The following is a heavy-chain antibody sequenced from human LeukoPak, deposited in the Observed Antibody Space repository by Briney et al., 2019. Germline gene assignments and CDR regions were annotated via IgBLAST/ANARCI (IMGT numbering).Heavy chain of an antibody. Sequence: ASVEVSCKASGYTFTSYDINWVRQATGQGLEWMGWMNPNSGNTGYAQKFQGRVTITADKSTSAAYMELSSLRSEDTAVYYCARDRHYYDSSGYWRWGQGTLVTVSS. V-gene: IGHV1-8*01. D-gene: IGHD3-22*01. CDR2: MNPNSGNT. J-gene: IGHJ4*02. CDR3: ARDRHYYDSSGYWR. CDR1: GYTFTSYD.